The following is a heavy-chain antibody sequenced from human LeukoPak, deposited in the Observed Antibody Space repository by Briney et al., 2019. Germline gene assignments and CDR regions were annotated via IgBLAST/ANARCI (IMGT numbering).Heavy chain of an antibody. Sequence: GGSLRLSCAASGFTFTNYDLHWVRQAPGKGLEWVAGISCDRNINYYSDSVKGRFTISRDISKNTLFLDMSSLGAEDTAVYYCVRGRALPGPALRGVSWGQGTLVFVS. CDR1: GFTFTNYD. CDR2: ISCDRNIN. D-gene: IGHD3-16*01. CDR3: VRGRALPGPALRGVS. V-gene: IGHV3-30-3*01. J-gene: IGHJ4*02.